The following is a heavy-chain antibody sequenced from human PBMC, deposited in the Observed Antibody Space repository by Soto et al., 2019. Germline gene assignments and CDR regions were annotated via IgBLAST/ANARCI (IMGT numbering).Heavy chain of an antibody. CDR1: GYTLTELS. V-gene: IGHV1-24*01. D-gene: IGHD3-16*01. J-gene: IGHJ5*02. CDR3: ATALPGGHNWFDP. Sequence: ASVKVSCKVSGYTLTELSMHWVRPAPGKGLEWMGGFDPEDGETIYAQKFQGRVTMTEDTSTDTAYMELSSLRSEDTAVYYCATALPGGHNWFDPWGQGTLVTVSS. CDR2: FDPEDGET.